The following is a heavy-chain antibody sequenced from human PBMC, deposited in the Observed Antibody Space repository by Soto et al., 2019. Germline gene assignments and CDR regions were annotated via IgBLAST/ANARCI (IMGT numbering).Heavy chain of an antibody. CDR3: SKSQTPMVRGVIEAFDY. V-gene: IGHV3-48*01. Sequence: PGGSLRLSCAASGFTFSSYSMNWVRQAPGKGLEWVSYISSSSSTIYYADSVKGRFTISRDNSKNTLYLQMNSLRVEDTAVYYCSKSQTPMVRGVIEAFDYWGQGTLVTVSS. CDR1: GFTFSSYS. D-gene: IGHD3-10*01. J-gene: IGHJ4*02. CDR2: ISSSSSTI.